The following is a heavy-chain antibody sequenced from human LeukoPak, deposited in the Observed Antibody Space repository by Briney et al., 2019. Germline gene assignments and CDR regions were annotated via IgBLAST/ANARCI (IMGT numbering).Heavy chain of an antibody. CDR2: IYDGGTT. V-gene: IGHV3-53*01. D-gene: IGHD1-26*01. J-gene: IGHJ4*02. CDR1: GFTVNSHY. CDR3: ATVAGGTYHFDL. Sequence: PGGSLRLSCAAFGFTVNSHYMSWVRQAPGKGLEWVSIIYDGGTTSYEDSVKGRFTISRDNSNNILYLQMSSLRAEDTAVYYCATVAGGTYHFDLWGQGALVTVSS.